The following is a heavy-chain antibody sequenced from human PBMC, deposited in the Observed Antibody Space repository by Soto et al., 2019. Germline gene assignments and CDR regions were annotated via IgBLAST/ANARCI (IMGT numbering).Heavy chain of an antibody. Sequence: EVQLLESGGGLVQPGGSLRLSCAASGFTFSNYAMSWVRQAPGKGLEWVSAISGSGGTTYNADSVKGRFTISRDNSKNTLYLQMDRLRAEDTAVYYCAKFFVGTGGSSGWPWYFDHWGQGTLVTVSS. CDR3: AKFFVGTGGSSGWPWYFDH. CDR1: GFTFSNYA. J-gene: IGHJ4*02. D-gene: IGHD6-25*01. V-gene: IGHV3-23*01. CDR2: ISGSGGTT.